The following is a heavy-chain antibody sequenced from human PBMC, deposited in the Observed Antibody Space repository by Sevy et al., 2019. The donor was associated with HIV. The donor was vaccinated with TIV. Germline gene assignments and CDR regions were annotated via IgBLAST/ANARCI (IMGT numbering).Heavy chain of an antibody. D-gene: IGHD3-22*01. V-gene: IGHV3-73*01. Sequence: GGSLRLSCAASGFTFSDAAIHWVRQASGKGLEWLGRIRGKANNYATAYAASVSGRFTISRDDSKNRAYLQMASLKTGDTAIYHCAIYYEVSGFDSWGQGTLVTVSS. J-gene: IGHJ4*02. CDR1: GFTFSDAA. CDR2: IRGKANNYAT. CDR3: AIYYEVSGFDS.